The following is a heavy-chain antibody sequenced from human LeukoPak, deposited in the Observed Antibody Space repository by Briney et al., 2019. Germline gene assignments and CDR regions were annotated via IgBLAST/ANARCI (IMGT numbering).Heavy chain of an antibody. CDR3: ARSLGGTDFDH. D-gene: IGHD3-16*01. Sequence: SEPLSLTCTVSGGSISSGGNYWSWIRQHPGRGLEWIGYIYYTGSAYYNPSLKSRLTISLDTSKNQFSLNLSSVTAADTAVYYCARSLGGTDFDHWGQGTLVTVSS. V-gene: IGHV4-31*03. CDR2: IYYTGSA. CDR1: GGSISSGGNY. J-gene: IGHJ4*02.